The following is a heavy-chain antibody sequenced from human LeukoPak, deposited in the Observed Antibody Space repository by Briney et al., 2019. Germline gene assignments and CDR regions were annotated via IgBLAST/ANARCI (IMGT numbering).Heavy chain of an antibody. J-gene: IGHJ4*02. D-gene: IGHD6-13*01. CDR3: ARGKSAATPIDY. CDR2: ISSSSSYI. Sequence: GGSLRLSCAASGFTFSSYSMNWVRQAPGKGLEWVSSISSSSSYIYYADSVKGRFTISRDNAENSLYLQINSLTAEDTALYYCARGKSAATPIDYWGQGTLVTVSS. CDR1: GFTFSSYS. V-gene: IGHV3-21*01.